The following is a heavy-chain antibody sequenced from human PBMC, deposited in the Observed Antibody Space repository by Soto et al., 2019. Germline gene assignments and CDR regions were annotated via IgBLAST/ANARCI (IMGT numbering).Heavy chain of an antibody. Sequence: EVQLVESGGGLVQPGRSLRLSCAASGFTFDDYAMHWVRQAPGKGLEWVSGISWNSGSIGYADSVKGRFTISRDNAKNSLYQQMNSLGAEDTALYYCAKDIGAVAGPYYFDYWGQGTLVTVSS. CDR1: GFTFDDYA. V-gene: IGHV3-9*01. CDR3: AKDIGAVAGPYYFDY. J-gene: IGHJ4*02. D-gene: IGHD6-19*01. CDR2: ISWNSGSI.